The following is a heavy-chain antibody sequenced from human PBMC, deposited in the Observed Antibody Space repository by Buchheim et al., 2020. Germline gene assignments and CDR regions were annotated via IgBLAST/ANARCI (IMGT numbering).Heavy chain of an antibody. CDR1: GFNFRSYG. CDR3: VKEGAYIGGSYYYYYGMDV. J-gene: IGHJ6*02. Sequence: EVQLLESGGGLVQPGGSLRLSCAASGFNFRSYGMTWVRQAPGKGLERVSGISESGGTTSYADSVKGRFTISRDKSKNTLYLQMNSLRDEDTAVYYCVKEGAYIGGSYYYYYGMDVWGQGTT. V-gene: IGHV3-23*01. D-gene: IGHD1-26*01. CDR2: ISESGGTT.